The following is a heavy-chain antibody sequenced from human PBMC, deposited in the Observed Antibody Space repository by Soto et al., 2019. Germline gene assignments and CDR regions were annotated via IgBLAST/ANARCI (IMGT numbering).Heavy chain of an antibody. J-gene: IGHJ4*02. Sequence: SETLSLTCTVSGGSISSGGYYWSWIRQHPGKGLEWIGSIYYSAGTYYNPSLKSRVTISVDRSKNQFSLRLSSVTAADTAVYYCARHGSCSGSSCYASFDYWGQGILVTVSS. CDR3: ARHGSCSGSSCYASFDY. D-gene: IGHD2-15*01. CDR1: GGSISSGGYY. CDR2: IYYSAGT. V-gene: IGHV4-31*03.